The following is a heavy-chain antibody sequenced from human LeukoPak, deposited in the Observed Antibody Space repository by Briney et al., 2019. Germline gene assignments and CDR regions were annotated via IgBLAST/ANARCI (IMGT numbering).Heavy chain of an antibody. D-gene: IGHD3-9*01. CDR3: ARADILTEALDY. CDR1: GFTFSSYD. V-gene: IGHV3-13*05. CDR2: IGTAGDP. J-gene: IGHJ4*02. Sequence: PGGSLRLSCAASGFTFSSYDMHWVRQATGKGLEWVSAIGTAGDPYYPGSVKGRFTISRENAKNSLYLQMNSLRAGDTAVYYCARADILTEALDYWGQGTLVTVSS.